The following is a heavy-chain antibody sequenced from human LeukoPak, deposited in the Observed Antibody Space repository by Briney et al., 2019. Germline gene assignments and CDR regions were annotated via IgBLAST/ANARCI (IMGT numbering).Heavy chain of an antibody. CDR1: GCTFTSYG. D-gene: IGHD6-19*01. J-gene: IGHJ4*02. V-gene: IGHV1-18*01. Sequence: GASVTVSCKASGCTFTSYGISWVRQAPGQGPEWMGWISANNGNTNYAQKFQGRVTMTTDTSTSTAYMELRSLRSDDTAVYYCARDGGTGWDNYFDYWGQGTLVTVSS. CDR2: ISANNGNT. CDR3: ARDGGTGWDNYFDY.